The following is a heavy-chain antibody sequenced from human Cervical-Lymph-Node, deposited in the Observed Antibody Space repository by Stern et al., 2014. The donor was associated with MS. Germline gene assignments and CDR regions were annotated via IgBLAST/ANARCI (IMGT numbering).Heavy chain of an antibody. V-gene: IGHV2-70*15. J-gene: IGHJ6*02. CDR2: IDLDDDK. CDR3: ARLEVPTSPGFHYYYYAMDV. Sequence: QITLKESGPALVRPTQTLKLTCSFSGFSLNTPGMCVTWIRQPPGKALEWLARIDLDDDKYYSTSLKTRLPVSKDTSKNQVVLRMTNMDPVDTATYYCARLEVPTSPGFHYYYYAMDVWGQGTTVTVSS. D-gene: IGHD2-2*01. CDR1: GFSLNTPGMC.